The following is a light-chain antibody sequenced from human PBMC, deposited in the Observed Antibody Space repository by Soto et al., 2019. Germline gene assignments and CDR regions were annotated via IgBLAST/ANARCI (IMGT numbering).Light chain of an antibody. CDR2: EVS. CDR1: SSDVGGYIY. Sequence: QSALTQPASVSGSPGQSITISCTGTSSDVGGYIYVSWYQQHPGKAPKLMIYEVSNRPSGVSNRFSGSKSGNTASLTISGLQAEDEADYYCSSYTSSSSPFVFGTGTQLTVL. CDR3: SSYTSSSSPFV. J-gene: IGLJ1*01. V-gene: IGLV2-14*01.